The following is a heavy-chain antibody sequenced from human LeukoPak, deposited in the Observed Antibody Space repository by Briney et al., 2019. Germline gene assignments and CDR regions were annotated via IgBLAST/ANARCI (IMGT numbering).Heavy chain of an antibody. J-gene: IGHJ4*02. D-gene: IGHD4-23*01. V-gene: IGHV3-30*02. Sequence: QSGGSLRLSCAASGFTFSSYCMHWVRQAPGKGLEWVAFIRYDGSNKYYADSVKGRFTTSRDNSKNTLYLQMNSLRAEDTAVYYCAKDRYLVVTPDYYDYWGQGTLVTVSS. CDR3: AKDRYLVVTPDYYDY. CDR2: IRYDGSNK. CDR1: GFTFSSYC.